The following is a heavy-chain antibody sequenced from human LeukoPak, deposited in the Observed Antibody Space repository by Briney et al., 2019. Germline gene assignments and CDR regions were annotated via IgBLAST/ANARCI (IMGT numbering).Heavy chain of an antibody. V-gene: IGHV3-48*01. CDR2: ISSSSSTI. J-gene: IGHJ4*02. CDR1: GFTFSSYS. CDR3: ARAPPNGFWGWLYNY. D-gene: IGHD3-3*01. Sequence: GGSLRLSCAASGFTFSSYSMNWVRQAPGKGLEWVSYISSSSSTIYYADSVKGRFTISRDNAKNSLYLQMNSLRAEDTAVYYCARAPPNGFWGWLYNYWGQETLVTVSP.